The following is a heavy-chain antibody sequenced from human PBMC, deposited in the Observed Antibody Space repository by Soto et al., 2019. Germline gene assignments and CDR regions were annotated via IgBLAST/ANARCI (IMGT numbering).Heavy chain of an antibody. CDR1: GYTFTSYG. D-gene: IGHD6-13*01. Sequence: ASVKVSCKASGYTFTSYGISWVRQAPGQGLEWMGWISAYNGNTNYAQKLQGRVTMTTDTSTSTAYMELRSLRSDDTAVYYCARALGIAAADTVTYYIDSCGPETLVPVSS. CDR3: ARALGIAAADTVTYYIDS. V-gene: IGHV1-18*01. J-gene: IGHJ4*02. CDR2: ISAYNGNT.